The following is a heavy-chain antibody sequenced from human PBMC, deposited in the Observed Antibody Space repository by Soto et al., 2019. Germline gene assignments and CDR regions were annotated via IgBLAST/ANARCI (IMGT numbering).Heavy chain of an antibody. J-gene: IGHJ4*02. CDR3: AKDRGPRVAGPLDY. CDR2: ISGSGGST. V-gene: IGHV3-23*01. CDR1: GFTFSSYA. Sequence: PGGSLRLSCAASGFTFSSYAMSWFRQAPGKGLEWVSAISGSGGSTYYADSVKGRFTISRDNSKNTLYLQMNSLRAEDTAVYYCAKDRGPRVAGPLDYWGQGTQVTVSS. D-gene: IGHD6-19*01.